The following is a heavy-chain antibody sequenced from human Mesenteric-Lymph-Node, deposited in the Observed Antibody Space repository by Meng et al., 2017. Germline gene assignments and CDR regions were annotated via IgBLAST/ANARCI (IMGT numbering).Heavy chain of an antibody. J-gene: IGHJ4*02. D-gene: IGHD6-13*01. CDR2: IYHSGST. CDR3: ARAYSSSPFDY. V-gene: IGHV4-59*08. Sequence: SETLSLTCTVSGGSISSYYWSWIRQPPGKGLEWIGSIYHSGSTYYNPSLKSRVTISVDTSKNQFSLKLSSVTAADTAVYYCARAYSSSPFDYWGQGTLVTVSS. CDR1: GGSISSYY.